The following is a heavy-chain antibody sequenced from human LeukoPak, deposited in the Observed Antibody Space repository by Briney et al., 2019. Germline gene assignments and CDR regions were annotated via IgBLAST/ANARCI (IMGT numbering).Heavy chain of an antibody. V-gene: IGHV3-21*04. J-gene: IGHJ5*02. CDR1: GFTFSSYS. Sequence: GGSLRLSCAASGFTFSSYSMNWVRQAPGKGLEWVSSISSSSSYIYYADSVKGRFTISRDNAKNSLYLQMNSLRAEDTAVYYCAKDLLYSSSPNWFDPWGQGTLVTVSS. CDR2: ISSSSSYI. CDR3: AKDLLYSSSPNWFDP. D-gene: IGHD5-18*01.